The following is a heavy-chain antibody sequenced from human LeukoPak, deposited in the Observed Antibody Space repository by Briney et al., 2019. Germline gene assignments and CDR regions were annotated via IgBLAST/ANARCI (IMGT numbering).Heavy chain of an antibody. D-gene: IGHD5-12*01. CDR2: IYPGDSDT. V-gene: IGHV5-51*01. J-gene: IGHJ4*02. Sequence: GESLKICCTGSGYSFTSYWIGWVRQMPGKGLGWMGIIYPGDSDTRYSPSFQGQVTISADKSISTGYLQWSSLKASDTAMYYCARFDGYERAYFDCWGQGTLVTVSS. CDR3: ARFDGYERAYFDC. CDR1: GYSFTSYW.